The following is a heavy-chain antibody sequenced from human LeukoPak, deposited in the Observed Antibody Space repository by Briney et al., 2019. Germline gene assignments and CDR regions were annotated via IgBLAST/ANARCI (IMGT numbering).Heavy chain of an antibody. V-gene: IGHV3-33*01. CDR1: GFTFSSYG. Sequence: GRSLRLSCAASGFTFSSYGMRWVRQAPGKGLEWVAVIWYDGSNKYYADSVKGRFAISRDNSKNTLYLQMNSLRAEGTAVYYCARGDVGYCSSSSCSPLDHWGQGTLVTVSS. CDR3: ARGDVGYCSSSSCSPLDH. J-gene: IGHJ4*02. CDR2: IWYDGSNK. D-gene: IGHD2-2*01.